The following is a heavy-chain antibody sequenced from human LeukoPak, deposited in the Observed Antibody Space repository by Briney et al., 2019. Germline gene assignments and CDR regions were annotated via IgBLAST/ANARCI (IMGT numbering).Heavy chain of an antibody. CDR1: EHTFISYY. D-gene: IGHD1-26*01. CDR2: INPSGGST. CDR3: ARAEVIVGTTGFDY. Sequence: ASVKVSCKASEHTFISYYMHWVRQAPGQGLEWMGIINPSGGSTNYAQKFQGRVTMTRDTSTSTVYMELSSLRSEDTAVYYCARAEVIVGTTGFDYWGQGTLVTVSS. V-gene: IGHV1-46*01. J-gene: IGHJ4*02.